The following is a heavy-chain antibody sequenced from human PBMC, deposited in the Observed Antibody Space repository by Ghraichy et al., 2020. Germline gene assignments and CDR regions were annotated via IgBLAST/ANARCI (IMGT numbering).Heavy chain of an antibody. J-gene: IGHJ3*02. Sequence: GGSLRLSCAASGFTFSSYSMNWVRQAPGKGLEWVSYISSSSSTIYYSDSVKGRFTIFRDNAQNSLYLQMNSLRDEDTAVYYCARDWMSMCGDCYYTDAFDIWGQGTMVTVSS. CDR3: ARDWMSMCGDCYYTDAFDI. CDR2: ISSSSSTI. D-gene: IGHD2-21*02. CDR1: GFTFSSYS. V-gene: IGHV3-48*02.